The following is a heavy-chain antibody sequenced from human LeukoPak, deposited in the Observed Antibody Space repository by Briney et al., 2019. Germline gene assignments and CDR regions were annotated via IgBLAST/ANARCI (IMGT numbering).Heavy chain of an antibody. D-gene: IGHD1-1*01. J-gene: IGHJ4*02. CDR1: GFTFSSYG. V-gene: IGHV3-30*02. Sequence: GGSLRLSCAASGFTFSSYGMHWVRQAPGKGVEWVAFIRYDGSNKYYADSVKGPFTISRDNSKNTLYLQMNSLRAEDTAVYYCAKDARYNWNSTGGRYFDYWGQGTLVTVSS. CDR2: IRYDGSNK. CDR3: AKDARYNWNSTGGRYFDY.